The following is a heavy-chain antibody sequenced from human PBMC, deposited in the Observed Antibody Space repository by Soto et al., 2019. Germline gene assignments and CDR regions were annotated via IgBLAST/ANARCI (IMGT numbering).Heavy chain of an antibody. CDR2: ISSGGVYI. D-gene: IGHD1-26*01. V-gene: IGHV3-21*02. CDR3: TRDQGGSYDSWFDP. Sequence: EVESVESGGGLVQPGGSLRLSCNFTFSMYSMDWVRQAPGKGLEWVASISSGGVYIKYADSVKGRFTISRDNAKNSVSLQMNSLRVDDTALYFCTRDQGGSYDSWFDPWGQGTLVTVSS. J-gene: IGHJ5*02. CDR1: TFSMYS.